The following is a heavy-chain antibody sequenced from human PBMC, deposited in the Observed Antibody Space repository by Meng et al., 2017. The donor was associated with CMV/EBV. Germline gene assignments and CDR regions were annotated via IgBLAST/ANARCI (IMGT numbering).Heavy chain of an antibody. J-gene: IGHJ4*02. D-gene: IGHD3-3*01. CDR2: IIPILGIA. CDR1: GGTFSSYT. CDR3: ARDRNPNYDLGYFDY. Sequence: SVKVSCKASGGTFSSYTISWVRQAPGQGLEWMGRIIPILGIANYAQKFRGRVTITADKSTSTAYMELSSLRSEDTAVYYCARDRNPNYDLGYFDYWGQGTLVTVSS. V-gene: IGHV1-69*04.